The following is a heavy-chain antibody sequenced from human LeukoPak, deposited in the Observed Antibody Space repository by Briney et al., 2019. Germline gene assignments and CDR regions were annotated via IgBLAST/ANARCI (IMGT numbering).Heavy chain of an antibody. D-gene: IGHD5-18*01. CDR2: ISHRGRT. CDR1: GGSLSDYY. Sequence: PSETLSLTCAVYGGSLSDYYWSWIRQSPGKGLEWIGEISHRGRTYYNLSLKSRVTISIDTSKNQFSLNLSSVTAADTAVYYCARLGAWIQLSQGYLDLWGRGTLVTVSS. J-gene: IGHJ2*01. CDR3: ARLGAWIQLSQGYLDL. V-gene: IGHV4-34*01.